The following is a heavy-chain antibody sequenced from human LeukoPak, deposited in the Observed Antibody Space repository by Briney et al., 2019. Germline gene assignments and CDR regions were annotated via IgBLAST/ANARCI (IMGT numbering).Heavy chain of an antibody. CDR2: ISSSSVYI. D-gene: IGHD4-17*01. CDR3: ARSTVTFDY. Sequence: GGSLRLSCVVSGFTFNTYSMNWVRQAPGKGLEWVSSISSSSVYIHYADSVKGRFTISRDNAKKSLYLQMNSLRAEDTALYYCARSTVTFDYWGQGTLVTVSS. CDR1: GFTFNTYS. J-gene: IGHJ4*02. V-gene: IGHV3-21*01.